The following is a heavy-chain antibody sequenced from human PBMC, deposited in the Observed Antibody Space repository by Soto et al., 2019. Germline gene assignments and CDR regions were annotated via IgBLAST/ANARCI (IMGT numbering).Heavy chain of an antibody. J-gene: IGHJ4*02. D-gene: IGHD3-22*01. Sequence: QVQLQESGLGLVKPSQTLSLTCSVSGGSVSSGHYYWSWIRQPPGKGLEWVGYIYYSGSTYYNPSLMSRVTISLDTSKKQFSLKLSSATAADTAVYFCARASGDSSGYSFDYWGQGTLVTVSS. CDR3: ARASGDSSGYSFDY. V-gene: IGHV4-30-4*08. CDR1: GGSVSSGHYY. CDR2: IYYSGST.